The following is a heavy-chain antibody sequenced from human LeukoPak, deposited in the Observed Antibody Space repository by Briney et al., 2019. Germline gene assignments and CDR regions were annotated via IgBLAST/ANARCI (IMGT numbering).Heavy chain of an antibody. V-gene: IGHV3-48*04. Sequence: PGGSLRLSCAASGFTFSSYNMNWVRQAPGKGLEWVSYISSSGSTIYYADSVKGRFTISRDNAKNSLYLQVNSLRAEDTAVYYCARGGNRDRFDCWGQGTLVTVSS. CDR1: GFTFSSYN. J-gene: IGHJ4*02. CDR3: ARGGNRDRFDC. D-gene: IGHD2/OR15-2a*01. CDR2: ISSSGSTI.